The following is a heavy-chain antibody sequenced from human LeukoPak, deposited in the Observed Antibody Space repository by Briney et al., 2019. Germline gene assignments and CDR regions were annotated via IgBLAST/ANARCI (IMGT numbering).Heavy chain of an antibody. CDR3: ARDRSGYNVLLFDH. Sequence: GASVKVPCKASGGTFSSYAISWVRQAPGQGLEWMGGIIPILGTANYAQKFQGRVTITADKSTSTAYMELSSLRSEDTAVYYCARDRSGYNVLLFDHWGQGTLVTVSS. CDR1: GGTFSSYA. J-gene: IGHJ4*02. D-gene: IGHD5-12*01. CDR2: IIPILGTA. V-gene: IGHV1-69*10.